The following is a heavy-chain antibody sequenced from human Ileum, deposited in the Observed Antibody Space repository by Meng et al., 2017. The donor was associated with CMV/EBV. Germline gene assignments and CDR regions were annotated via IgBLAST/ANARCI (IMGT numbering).Heavy chain of an antibody. CDR3: TRPPYCSSTSCYTGGL. CDR1: GFTFSGSA. V-gene: IGHV3-73*01. J-gene: IGHJ4*02. D-gene: IGHD2-2*02. CDR2: IRSKANSYAT. Sequence: GESLKISCAASGFTFSGSAMHWVRQASGKGLEWVGRIRSKANSYATAYAASVKGRFTISRDDSKNTAYLQMNSLKTEDTAVYYCTRPPYCSSTSCYTGGLWGQGTPVTVAS.